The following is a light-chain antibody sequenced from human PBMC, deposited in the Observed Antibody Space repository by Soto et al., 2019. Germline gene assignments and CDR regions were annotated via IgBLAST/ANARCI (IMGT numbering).Light chain of an antibody. CDR2: DVS. J-gene: IGLJ2*01. CDR3: CSYAGSYVV. CDR1: SSDVGGYNY. V-gene: IGLV2-11*01. Sequence: QSVLPQPRSVSGSPGQSVTISCTGTSSDVGGYNYVSWYQQHPGKAPKLMIYDVSKRPSGVPDRFSGSKSGNTASLTISGLQAEDEADYYCCSYAGSYVVFGGGT.